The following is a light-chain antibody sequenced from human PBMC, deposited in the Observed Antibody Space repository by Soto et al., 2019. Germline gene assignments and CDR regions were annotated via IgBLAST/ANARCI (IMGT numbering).Light chain of an antibody. CDR2: GIS. CDR1: QSVNSN. Sequence: DMVMTQSPAILSVSLGDRAXPSCSASQSVNSNYLAWYQQHPGQPPRLLIYGISTRATGIPARFSGSGSGTDFTLTISSLQSEDFAVYYCQQYNNWPWTFGQGTKVDIK. V-gene: IGKV3-15*01. J-gene: IGKJ1*01. CDR3: QQYNNWPWT.